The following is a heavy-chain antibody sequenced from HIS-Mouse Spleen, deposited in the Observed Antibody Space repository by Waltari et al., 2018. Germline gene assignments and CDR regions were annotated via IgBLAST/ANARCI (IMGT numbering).Heavy chain of an antibody. Sequence: QLQLQESGPGLVKPSETLSLTCTVPGGPISRSSYYWGWIRQPPGKGLEWIGSIYYSGSTYYNPSLKSRVTISVDTSKNQFSLKLSSVTAADTAVYYCARATELELLDYWGQGTLVTVSS. CDR3: ARATELELLDY. V-gene: IGHV4-39*07. D-gene: IGHD1-7*01. CDR1: GGPISRSSYY. CDR2: IYYSGST. J-gene: IGHJ4*02.